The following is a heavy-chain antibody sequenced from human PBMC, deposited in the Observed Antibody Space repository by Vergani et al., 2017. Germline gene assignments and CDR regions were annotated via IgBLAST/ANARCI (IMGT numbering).Heavy chain of an antibody. CDR2: IYWNDDQ. D-gene: IGHD1-7*01. V-gene: IGHV2-5*04. J-gene: IGHJ6*03. CDR1: GSSLNTRGVS. CDR3: VYRKTVCGTTGCFYPFYCYYYMDV. Sequence: QITLKESGPTLVKPTQTLTLTCTFSGSSLNTRGVSVAWIRQPPGKSLEWLAPIYWNDDQHYSPSLNNRVTITKDTSKNQVVLTMTNMDYVDTGTYYCVYRKTVCGTTGCFYPFYCYYYMDVWGKGTTVTVSS.